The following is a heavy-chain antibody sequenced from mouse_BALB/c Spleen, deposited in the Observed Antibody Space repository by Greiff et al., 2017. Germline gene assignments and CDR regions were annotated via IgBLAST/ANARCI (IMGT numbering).Heavy chain of an antibody. J-gene: IGHJ4*01. CDR2: ISSGSSTI. D-gene: IGHD4-1*01. CDR3: ARLDWDGLDY. V-gene: IGHV5-17*02. CDR1: GFTFSSFG. Sequence: EVKLVESGGGLVQPGGSRKLSCAASGFTFSSFGMHWVRQAPEKGLEWVAYISSGSSTIYYADTVKGRFTISRDNPKNTLFLQMTSLRSEDTAMYYCARLDWDGLDYWGQGTSVTVSS.